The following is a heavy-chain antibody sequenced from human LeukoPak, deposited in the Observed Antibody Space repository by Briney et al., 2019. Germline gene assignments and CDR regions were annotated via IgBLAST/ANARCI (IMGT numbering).Heavy chain of an antibody. J-gene: IGHJ4*02. D-gene: IGHD2-15*01. Sequence: GSLRLSCAASGFTFSSYSMTWVRQPPGKGLEWIGEINHSGSTNYNPSLKSRVTISVDTSKNQFSLKLSSVTAADTAVYYCARARCSGGSCLIVGLWFDYWGQGTLVTVSS. V-gene: IGHV4-34*01. CDR3: ARARCSGGSCLIVGLWFDY. CDR1: GFTFSSYS. CDR2: INHSGST.